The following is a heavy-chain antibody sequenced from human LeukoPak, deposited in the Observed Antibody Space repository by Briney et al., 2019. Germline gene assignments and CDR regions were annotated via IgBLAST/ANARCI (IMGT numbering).Heavy chain of an antibody. J-gene: IGHJ1*01. Sequence: ASVKVSCKASGGTFSSYAISWVRQAPGQGLEWMGRIIPILGIANYAQKFQGRVTITADNSTSTAYMELSSLRSEDTAVYYCARPDYYDSSGYYVGHFQHWGQGTLVTVSS. V-gene: IGHV1-69*04. CDR3: ARPDYYDSSGYYVGHFQH. D-gene: IGHD3-22*01. CDR2: IIPILGIA. CDR1: GGTFSSYA.